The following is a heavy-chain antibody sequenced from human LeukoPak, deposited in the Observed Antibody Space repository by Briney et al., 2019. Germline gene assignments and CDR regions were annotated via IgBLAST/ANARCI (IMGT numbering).Heavy chain of an antibody. CDR1: GGSFSSYY. D-gene: IGHD3-10*01. J-gene: IGHJ4*02. V-gene: IGHV4-4*07. CDR3: TGVQYYGSGSRRVPFDY. Sequence: SETLSLTCTVSGGSFSSYYWSWIRQPAGKGLEWIGRIYTSGSTNYNPSLKSRVTMSVDTSKNQFSLKLSSVTAADTAVYYCTGVQYYGSGSRRVPFDYWGQGTLVTVSS. CDR2: IYTSGST.